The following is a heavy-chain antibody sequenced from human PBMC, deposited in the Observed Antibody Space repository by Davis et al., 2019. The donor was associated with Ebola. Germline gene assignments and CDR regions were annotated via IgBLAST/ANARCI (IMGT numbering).Heavy chain of an antibody. CDR3: ARVGGAARHYYYYYGMDV. J-gene: IGHJ6*02. CDR1: GGSISSYY. CDR2: IYYSGST. Sequence: PSETLSLTCTVSGGSISSYYWSWIRQPPGKGLEWIGYIYYSGSTNYNPSLKSRVTISVDTSKNQFSLKLSSVTAADTAVYYCARVGGAARHYYYYYGMDVWGQGTTVTVSS. D-gene: IGHD6-6*01. V-gene: IGHV4-59*01.